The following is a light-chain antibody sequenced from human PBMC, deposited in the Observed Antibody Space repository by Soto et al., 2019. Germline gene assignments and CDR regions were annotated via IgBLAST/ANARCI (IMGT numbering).Light chain of an antibody. CDR2: AAS. J-gene: IGKJ1*01. CDR3: QQSYSTTWT. CDR1: QSISSY. Sequence: DIQMTQSPSSLSASVGDRVTITCRASQSISSYLNWYQHKPGKAPNLLIYAASSLQSGVPSRFSGSGSETDFTLTISSLQPEDFATYSCQQSYSTTWTFGQGTKVEIK. V-gene: IGKV1-39*01.